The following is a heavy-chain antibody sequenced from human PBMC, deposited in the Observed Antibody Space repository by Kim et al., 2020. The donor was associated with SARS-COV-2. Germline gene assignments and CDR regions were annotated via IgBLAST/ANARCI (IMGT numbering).Heavy chain of an antibody. J-gene: IGHJ6*02. D-gene: IGHD2-2*01. CDR2: ISYDGSNK. CDR1: GFTFSSYA. CDR3: ARDAGYCSSTCGMDV. V-gene: IGHV3-30*04. Sequence: GGSLRLSCAASGFTFSSYAMHWVRQAPGKGLEWVAVISYDGSNKYYADSVKGRFTISRDNSKNTLYLQMNSLRAEDTAVYYCARDAGYCSSTCGMDVWG.